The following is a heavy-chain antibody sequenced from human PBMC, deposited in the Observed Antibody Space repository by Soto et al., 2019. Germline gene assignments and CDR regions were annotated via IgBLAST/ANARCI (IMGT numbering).Heavy chain of an antibody. CDR1: GGSISTYF. V-gene: IGHV4-59*08. J-gene: IGHJ5*02. CDR2: IYYSGTT. Sequence: SETLSLTCTVSGGSISTYFWSWIRQSPGKGLEWIGYIYYSGTTNYNPSLKSRITVSIDTSKNQFSLNLTSVTAADTALYYCARQRRGGYWFAPWGQGTPVTVSS. CDR3: ARQRRGGYWFAP.